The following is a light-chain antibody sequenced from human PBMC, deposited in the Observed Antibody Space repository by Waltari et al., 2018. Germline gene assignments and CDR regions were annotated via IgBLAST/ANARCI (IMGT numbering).Light chain of an antibody. Sequence: DIQMTQSPSSLSASVGDRVTITCRSSLSIDNYLNWYQQKPGKAPALLIYGVSSFHSGVPSRFSGSGSGTDFALTSSSLEPEDVATYYCQQSYTTLRTFGQGTKVEIK. CDR1: LSIDNY. J-gene: IGKJ1*01. V-gene: IGKV1-39*01. CDR2: GVS. CDR3: QQSYTTLRT.